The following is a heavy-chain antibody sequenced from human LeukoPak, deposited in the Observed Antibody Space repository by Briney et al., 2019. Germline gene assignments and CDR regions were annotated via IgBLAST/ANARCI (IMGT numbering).Heavy chain of an antibody. CDR1: GGSFSGYY. V-gene: IGHV4-34*01. D-gene: IGHD2-2*01. Sequence: SETLSLTCAVYGGSFSGYYWSWIRQPPGKGLEWIGEINHSGSTNYNPSLKSRVTISVDKSKNQFSLKLSSVAAADTAVYYCARGYCSDTSCPDFDYWGQGTLVTVSS. CDR2: INHSGST. J-gene: IGHJ4*02. CDR3: ARGYCSDTSCPDFDY.